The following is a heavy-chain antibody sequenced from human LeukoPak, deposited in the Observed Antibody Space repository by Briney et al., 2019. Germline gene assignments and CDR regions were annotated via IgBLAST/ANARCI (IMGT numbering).Heavy chain of an antibody. V-gene: IGHV4-4*07. J-gene: IGHJ5*02. Sequence: PSETLSLTCTVSGGSISSYYWSWIRQPAGKGLEWIGRIYTSGSTNYNPSLKSRVTMSVDTSKNQFSLKLSSVTAADTAVYYCARDYLEYSSGWKPGDWFDPWGQGTLVTVSS. CDR3: ARDYLEYSSGWKPGDWFDP. D-gene: IGHD6-19*01. CDR2: IYTSGST. CDR1: GGSISSYY.